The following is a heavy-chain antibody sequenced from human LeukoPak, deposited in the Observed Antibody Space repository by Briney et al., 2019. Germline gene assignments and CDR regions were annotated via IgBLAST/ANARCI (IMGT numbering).Heavy chain of an antibody. D-gene: IGHD6-19*01. CDR3: VKYSSGWYYPHFDF. CDR2: IKQDGSEK. J-gene: IGHJ4*02. Sequence: AGGSLRLSCAASGFTFSGYWMSWVRQSPGKGLQWVANIKQDGSEKYYVDSVKGRFTISRDNAKNSLYLQMNSLRAEDTAVYYCVKYSSGWYYPHFDFWGQGTLVTVSS. CDR1: GFTFSGYW. V-gene: IGHV3-7*01.